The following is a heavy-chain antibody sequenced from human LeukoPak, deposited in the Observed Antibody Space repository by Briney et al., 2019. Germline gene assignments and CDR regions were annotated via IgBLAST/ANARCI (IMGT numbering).Heavy chain of an antibody. CDR3: ARDTQYGDYAFDI. D-gene: IGHD4-17*01. CDR2: IYYSGST. V-gene: IGHV4-59*12. Sequence: PSETLSLTCTVSGGSISSYYWSWIRQPPGKGLEWIGYIYYSGSTYYNPSLKSRVTISVDTSKNQFSLKLSSVTAADTAVYYCARDTQYGDYAFDIWGQGTMVTVSS. CDR1: GGSISSYY. J-gene: IGHJ3*02.